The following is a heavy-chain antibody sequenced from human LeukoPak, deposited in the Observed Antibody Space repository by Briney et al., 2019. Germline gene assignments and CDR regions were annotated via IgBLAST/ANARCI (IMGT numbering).Heavy chain of an antibody. CDR3: ACGGIVVPFDY. CDR1: GFTFSSYA. D-gene: IGHD1-26*01. CDR2: ISGSGGST. Sequence: GGSLRLSCAASGFTFSSYAMSWVRQAPGKGLEWVSAISGSGGSTYYADSVKGRFTISRDNSKNTLCLQMNSLRAEDTAVYYCACGGIVVPFDYWGQGTLVTVSS. V-gene: IGHV3-23*01. J-gene: IGHJ4*02.